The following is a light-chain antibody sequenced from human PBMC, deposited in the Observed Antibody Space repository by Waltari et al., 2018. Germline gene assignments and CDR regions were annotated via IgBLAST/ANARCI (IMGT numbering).Light chain of an antibody. J-gene: IGLJ2*01. CDR1: RIGSKS. Sequence: SYVVTQPPSVSVGPGQTATIACGGNRIGSKSVHWYQQKPGQAPVLVVYDNRDRPSGSPERFSGSNSGNTATLRISRVDAGDEADYYCQVWESSSVVFGGGTKLTVL. CDR3: QVWESSSVV. V-gene: IGLV3-21*02. CDR2: DNR.